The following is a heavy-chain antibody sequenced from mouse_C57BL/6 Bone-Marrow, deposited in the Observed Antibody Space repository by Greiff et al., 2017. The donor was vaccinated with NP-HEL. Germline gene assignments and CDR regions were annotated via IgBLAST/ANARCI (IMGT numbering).Heavy chain of an antibody. D-gene: IGHD2-2*01. CDR3: ARDKGYPWYFDV. CDR2: IIDGGSYT. CDR1: GFTFSSYA. Sequence: EVQLVESGGGLVKPGGSLKLSCAASGFTFSSYAMSWVRQTPEKRLEWVATIIDGGSYTYYPDNVKGRFTISRDNAKNNLYLQMSHLKSEDTAMYYCARDKGYPWYFDVWGTGTTVTVSS. J-gene: IGHJ1*03. V-gene: IGHV5-4*01.